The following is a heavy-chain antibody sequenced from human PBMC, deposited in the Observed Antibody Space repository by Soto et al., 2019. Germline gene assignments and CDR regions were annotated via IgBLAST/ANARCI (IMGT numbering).Heavy chain of an antibody. Sequence: QVQLVESGGGVVQPGRSLRLSCAVSGFTFSSYAMHWVRQAPGKGLEWVAVISYDGSNKYYADSVKGRFTISRDNSRDTLYLQMNSLRAVDTALYYCATGHYYGSGSYFPLYYYYGMDVWGQGTTVTVSS. CDR3: ATGHYYGSGSYFPLYYYYGMDV. CDR1: GFTFSSYA. CDR2: ISYDGSNK. J-gene: IGHJ6*02. D-gene: IGHD3-10*01. V-gene: IGHV3-30-3*01.